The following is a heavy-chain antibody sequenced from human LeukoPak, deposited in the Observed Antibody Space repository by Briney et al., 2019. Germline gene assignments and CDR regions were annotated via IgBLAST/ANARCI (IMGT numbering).Heavy chain of an antibody. CDR1: GGTFSSYA. V-gene: IGHV1-69*13. D-gene: IGHD3-22*01. CDR3: ARGRYYYDSSGYLWFDP. Sequence: SVKVSCKASGGTFSSYAISWVRQAPGQGLEWMGGIIPIFGTANYAQKFQGRVTITADESTSTAYMELSSLRSEDTAVYYCARGRYYYDSSGYLWFDPWGQGTLVTVSS. J-gene: IGHJ5*02. CDR2: IIPIFGTA.